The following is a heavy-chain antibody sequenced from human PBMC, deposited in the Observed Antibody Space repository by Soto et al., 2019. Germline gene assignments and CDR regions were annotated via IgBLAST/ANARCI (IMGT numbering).Heavy chain of an antibody. CDR3: VSSLGGGFDY. CDR1: GFTFSSYG. Sequence: QVQLVESGGGVVQPGRSLRLSCAASGFTFSSYGMHWVRQAPGKGLEWVAVISYDGSNKYYADSVKSRFTISRDNSKNTMYLHMNSLRAQETAVYYCVSSLGGGFDYWGERTVVTVST. D-gene: IGHD2-15*01. CDR2: ISYDGSNK. J-gene: IGHJ4*02. V-gene: IGHV3-30*03.